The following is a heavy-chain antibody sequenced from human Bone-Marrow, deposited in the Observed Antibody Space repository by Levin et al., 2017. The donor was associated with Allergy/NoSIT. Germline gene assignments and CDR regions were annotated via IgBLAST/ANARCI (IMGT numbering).Heavy chain of an antibody. Sequence: GGSLRLSCAASGFTFSSYAMSWVRQAPGKGLEWVSAISGSGGSTYYADSVKGRFTISRDNSKNTLYLQMNSLRAEDTAVYYCAKDRGDVVVVAATPSDYWGQGTLVTVSS. V-gene: IGHV3-23*01. J-gene: IGHJ4*02. CDR2: ISGSGGST. D-gene: IGHD2-15*01. CDR1: GFTFSSYA. CDR3: AKDRGDVVVVAATPSDY.